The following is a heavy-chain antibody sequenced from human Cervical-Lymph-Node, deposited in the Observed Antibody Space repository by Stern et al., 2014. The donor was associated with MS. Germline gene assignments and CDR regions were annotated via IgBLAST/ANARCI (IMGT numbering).Heavy chain of an antibody. CDR2: LSYDGSNT. Sequence: VQLVESGGGVVQPGRSLRLSCAASGFTFSSYGMHWVRQAPGKGLEWVAVLSYDGSNTYYADSVKGRFTISRDNSKNALYLQMNSLRAEDTAVYYCAKAGAIAVAGTGFDYWGQGTLVTVSS. CDR1: GFTFSSYG. V-gene: IGHV3-30*18. CDR3: AKAGAIAVAGTGFDY. D-gene: IGHD6-19*01. J-gene: IGHJ4*02.